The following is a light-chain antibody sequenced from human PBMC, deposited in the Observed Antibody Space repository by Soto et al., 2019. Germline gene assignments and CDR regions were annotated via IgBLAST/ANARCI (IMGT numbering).Light chain of an antibody. CDR1: QSVSSDY. V-gene: IGKV3-20*01. Sequence: EIVLTQSPGTRSFSPGERATLSCRASQSVSSDYLAWYQQKPGQAPRLLIYGASSRATGIPDRFSGSGSGTDFTLTVSRLEPEDFAVFYCQQYGSSPPTFGQGTKVDIK. CDR2: GAS. J-gene: IGKJ2*01. CDR3: QQYGSSPPT.